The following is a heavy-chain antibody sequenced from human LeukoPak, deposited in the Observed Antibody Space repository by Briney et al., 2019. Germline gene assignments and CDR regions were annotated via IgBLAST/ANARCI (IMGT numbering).Heavy chain of an antibody. V-gene: IGHV4-31*03. D-gene: IGHD3-22*01. CDR2: IYYSGST. Sequence: SQTLSLTCTVSGGSISSGGYYWSWIRQHPGKGLEWIGYIYYSGSTNYNPSLKSRVTISVDTSKNQFSLKLSSVTAADTAVYYCARSRHYDSSGYSIFFDYWGQGTLVTASS. CDR1: GGSISSGGYY. J-gene: IGHJ4*02. CDR3: ARSRHYDSSGYSIFFDY.